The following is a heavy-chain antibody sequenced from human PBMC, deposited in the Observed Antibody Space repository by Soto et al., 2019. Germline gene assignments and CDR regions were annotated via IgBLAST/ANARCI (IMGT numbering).Heavy chain of an antibody. D-gene: IGHD3-3*01. CDR2: IYYSGST. Sequence: QVQPQESGPGLVKPSQTLSLTCTVSGGSISSGGYYWSWIRQHPGKGLEWIGYIYYSGSTYYNPSLKSRVTISVDTSKNQFSLKLSSVTAADTAVYYCARGAKLRFLEWLTDTETNWFDPWGQGTLVTVSS. CDR1: GGSISSGGYY. J-gene: IGHJ5*02. CDR3: ARGAKLRFLEWLTDTETNWFDP. V-gene: IGHV4-31*03.